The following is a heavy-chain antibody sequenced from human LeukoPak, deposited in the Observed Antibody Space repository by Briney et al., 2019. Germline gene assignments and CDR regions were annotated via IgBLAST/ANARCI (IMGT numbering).Heavy chain of an antibody. J-gene: IGHJ3*02. CDR1: GGSFSGYY. V-gene: IGHV4-34*01. D-gene: IGHD2/OR15-2a*01. Sequence: SETLSLTCAVYGGSFSGYYWSWIRQPPGKGLGWIGEINHSGSTNYNPSLKSRVTISVDTSKNQFSLKLSSVTAADTAVYYCARGSEYYRSAFDIWGQGTMVTVSS. CDR2: INHSGST. CDR3: ARGSEYYRSAFDI.